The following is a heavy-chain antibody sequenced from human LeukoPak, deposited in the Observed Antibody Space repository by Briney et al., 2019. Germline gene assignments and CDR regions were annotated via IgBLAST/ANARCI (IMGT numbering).Heavy chain of an antibody. D-gene: IGHD4-11*01. J-gene: IGHJ6*03. V-gene: IGHV1-2*02. CDR2: INPNSGGT. Sequence: ASVKVSCKASGYTFTGYYMHWVRQAPGQGLEWMGWINPNSGGTNYAQKFQGRGTMTRDTSISTAYMELSRLRSDDTAVYYCARGGLQPEHYYFYMDVWGKGTTVTVSS. CDR3: ARGGLQPEHYYFYMDV. CDR1: GYTFTGYY.